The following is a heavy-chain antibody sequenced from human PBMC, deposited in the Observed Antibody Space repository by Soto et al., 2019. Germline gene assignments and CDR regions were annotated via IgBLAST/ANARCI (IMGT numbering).Heavy chain of an antibody. J-gene: IGHJ4*02. CDR1: GYGFTNYW. Sequence: EESLKISCKASGYGFTNYWIGWVRQMPGKGLEWMAIIYPGDSDARYRPSFQGQVTISADKSINTAYLQWSSLKASDTAMYYCARSRITGTTWSFDKWGQGTLVTVSS. D-gene: IGHD1-20*01. CDR3: ARSRITGTTWSFDK. CDR2: IYPGDSDA. V-gene: IGHV5-51*01.